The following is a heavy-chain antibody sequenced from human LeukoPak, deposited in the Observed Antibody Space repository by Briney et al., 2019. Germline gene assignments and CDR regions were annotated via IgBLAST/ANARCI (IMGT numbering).Heavy chain of an antibody. CDR3: ARDRRSSSHYYYYYYYMDV. CDR2: IWYDGSNK. Sequence: PGGSLRLSCAASGFTFSSYGMHWVRQAPGKGLEWVAVIWYDGSNKYYADSVKGRFTISRDNSKNTLYLQMNSLRAEDTAVYYCARDRRSSSHYYYYYYYMDVWGKGTTVTVSS. V-gene: IGHV3-33*01. D-gene: IGHD6-13*01. J-gene: IGHJ6*03. CDR1: GFTFSSYG.